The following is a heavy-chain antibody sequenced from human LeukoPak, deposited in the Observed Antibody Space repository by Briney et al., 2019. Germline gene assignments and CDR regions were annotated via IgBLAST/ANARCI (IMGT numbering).Heavy chain of an antibody. CDR2: IDTNTGNP. V-gene: IGHV7-4-1*02. D-gene: IGHD3-9*01. J-gene: IGHJ4*02. CDR1: GYIFTTYA. CDR3: AREGGYDILTGYPPEDY. Sequence: ASVKVSCKASGYIFTTYAMNWVRQAPGQGLEWMAWIDTNTGNPTYAQGFTGRFVFSLDTSVSTAYLQISSLKTEDTVVYYCAREGGYDILTGYPPEDYWGQGTLVTVSS.